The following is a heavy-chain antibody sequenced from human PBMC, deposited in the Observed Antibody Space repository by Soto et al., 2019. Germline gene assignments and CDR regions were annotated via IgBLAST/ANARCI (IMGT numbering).Heavy chain of an antibody. V-gene: IGHV1-8*01. J-gene: IGHJ6*02. CDR3: ARERGAYYYYYGMDV. D-gene: IGHD1-1*01. Sequence: ASVKVSCKXSGYTFTSYDINWVRQATGQGLEWMGWMNPNSGNTGYAQKFQGRVTMTRNTSISTAYMELSSLRSEDTAVYYCARERGAYYYYYGMDVWGQGTTVTVSS. CDR1: GYTFTSYD. CDR2: MNPNSGNT.